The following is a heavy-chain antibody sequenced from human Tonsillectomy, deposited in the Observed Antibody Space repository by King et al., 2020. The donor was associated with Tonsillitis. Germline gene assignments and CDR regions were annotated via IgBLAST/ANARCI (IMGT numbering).Heavy chain of an antibody. V-gene: IGHV3-30-3*01. J-gene: IGHJ4*02. D-gene: IGHD2-15*01. CDR2: VSYDGDDK. CDR1: GFTVSTYA. CDR3: ARVAHSRGSWSFDY. Sequence: VQLVESGRGVVQPGRSVRLSCAASGFTVSTYARHWVRQAPGKGLEWVELVSYDGDDKYYADSVRGRFTSYRDNYKNTLYLQMNSLRPDDTAVYYCARVAHSRGSWSFDYWGQGTLVTVPS.